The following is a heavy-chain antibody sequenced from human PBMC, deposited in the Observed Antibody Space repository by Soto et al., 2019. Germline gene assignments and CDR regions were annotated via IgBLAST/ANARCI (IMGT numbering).Heavy chain of an antibody. J-gene: IGHJ4*02. CDR3: ARADTSSSGWYEGFDY. CDR1: GGSISSGGYS. Sequence: PSETLSLTCAVSGGSISSGGYSWSWIRQPPGKGLEWIGYIYHSGSTYYNPSLKSRVTISVDRSKNQFSLKPSSVTAADTAVYYCARADTSSSGWYEGFDYWGQGTLVTVSS. V-gene: IGHV4-30-2*01. CDR2: IYHSGST. D-gene: IGHD6-19*01.